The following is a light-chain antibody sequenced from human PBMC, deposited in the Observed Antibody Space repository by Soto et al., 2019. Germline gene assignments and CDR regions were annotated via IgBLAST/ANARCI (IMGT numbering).Light chain of an antibody. CDR3: QSYDRSLSGSI. Sequence: QSVLTQPPSASGSPGQSVTISCTGTSSDVGGYNYVSWYQHHPGKAPKLMIYEVIKRPSGVPDRFSGSKSGNTASLTVSGLQAEDEADYYCQSYDRSLSGSIFGGGTQLTVL. CDR1: SSDVGGYNY. CDR2: EVI. J-gene: IGLJ2*01. V-gene: IGLV2-8*01.